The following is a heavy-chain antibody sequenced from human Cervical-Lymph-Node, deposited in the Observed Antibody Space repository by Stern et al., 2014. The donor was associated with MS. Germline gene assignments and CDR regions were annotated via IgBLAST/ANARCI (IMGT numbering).Heavy chain of an antibody. D-gene: IGHD5-24*01. V-gene: IGHV3-23*04. CDR2: ISGGGGST. Sequence: EVQLVESGGGLVQHGGSLRLSCTASGFTFTNYAMSWVRQPPGKGLEWVSVISGGGGSTFYADSVKGRFTISGDNSKSTLYLEMNSLRAEDTAVYYCAKHRAGYKTDNDYWGQGTLVTVSS. CDR1: GFTFTNYA. CDR3: AKHRAGYKTDNDY. J-gene: IGHJ4*02.